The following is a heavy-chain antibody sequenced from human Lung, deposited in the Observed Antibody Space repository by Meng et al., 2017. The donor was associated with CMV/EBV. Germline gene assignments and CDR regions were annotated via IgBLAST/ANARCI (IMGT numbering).Heavy chain of an antibody. CDR1: GFTFSNAW. CDR3: STEGTYYDFSSGYNEKYYFDY. D-gene: IGHD3-3*01. Sequence: GESXKISCAASGFTFSNAWMSWVRQAPGKGLEWVGRIESKTDGGTTDYAAPVKGRFTISRDDSKNTLYLQMNSLKTEDPAVYYCSTEGTYYDFSSGYNEKYYFDYWXQGTLVTVSS. J-gene: IGHJ4*02. V-gene: IGHV3-15*04. CDR2: IESKTDGGTT.